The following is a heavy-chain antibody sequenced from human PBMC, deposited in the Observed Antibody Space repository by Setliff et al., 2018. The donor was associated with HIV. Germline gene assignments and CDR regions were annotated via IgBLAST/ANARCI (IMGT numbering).Heavy chain of an antibody. Sequence: AAVTVSCQASGYTFHNYGVMWVRQAPGQGLEGMGWISGYGNRKYAQKFEGRLTVTTDTSTSTAYMELRTLRSDDTAVYFCASGRGIYGSGALEASDIWGQGTMVTVSS. CDR3: ASGRGIYGSGALEASDI. V-gene: IGHV1-18*01. J-gene: IGHJ3*02. CDR2: ISGYGNR. D-gene: IGHD3-10*01. CDR1: GYTFHNYG.